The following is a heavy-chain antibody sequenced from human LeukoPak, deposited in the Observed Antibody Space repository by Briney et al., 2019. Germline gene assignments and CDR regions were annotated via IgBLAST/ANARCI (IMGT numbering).Heavy chain of an antibody. Sequence: GGSLRLSCAASGFTFGIYAMSWVRQAPGKGLEWVSVIGGSGGSTYYADSVEGRFTISRDKSKNTLYLQMNSLRAEDTAVYYCAREAFYSSGWLSLFGYWGQGTLVTVSS. J-gene: IGHJ4*02. V-gene: IGHV3-23*01. CDR1: GFTFGIYA. CDR3: AREAFYSSGWLSLFGY. CDR2: IGGSGGST. D-gene: IGHD6-19*01.